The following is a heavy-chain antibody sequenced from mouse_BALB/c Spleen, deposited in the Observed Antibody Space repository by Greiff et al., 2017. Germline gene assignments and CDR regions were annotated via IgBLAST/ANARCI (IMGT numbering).Heavy chain of an antibody. D-gene: IGHD2-4*01. V-gene: IGHV6-3*01. Sequence: EVMLVESGGGLVQPGGSMKLSCVASGFTFSSYWMSWVRQSPEKGLEWVAEIRLKSDNYATHYAESVKGKFTISRDDSKSRLYLQMNSLRAEDTGIYYCTGITTNFDVWGAGTTVTVSS. CDR1: GFTFSSYW. CDR2: IRLKSDNYAT. CDR3: TGITTNFDV. J-gene: IGHJ1*01.